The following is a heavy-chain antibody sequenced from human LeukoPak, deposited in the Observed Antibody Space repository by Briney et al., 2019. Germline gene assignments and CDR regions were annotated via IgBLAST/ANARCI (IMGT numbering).Heavy chain of an antibody. CDR2: ITGSSGTI. D-gene: IGHD1-1*01. CDR1: GITFSSYS. Sequence: PGGSLRLSCAASGITFSSYSMAWVRQAPGKGLEWVSFITGSSGTIYYADSVKGRFTISRDNAKNSLFLQMNSLRDEDTAVYYCAKVSPTGRAFDCWGQGTLVTVSS. J-gene: IGHJ4*02. CDR3: AKVSPTGRAFDC. V-gene: IGHV3-48*02.